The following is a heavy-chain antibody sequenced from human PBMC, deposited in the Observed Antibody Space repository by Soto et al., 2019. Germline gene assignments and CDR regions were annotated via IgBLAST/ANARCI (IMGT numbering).Heavy chain of an antibody. CDR3: ARGVRIEARQVLYWFEP. J-gene: IGHJ5*02. Sequence: QVQLVQSGAEVKKPGASVKVACKASGYTFTTYDINCVRQATGQGLEWMGWLNHNSGNTGYAQKFQGRVTMTSNRSISTAYMELSRLGSEDTAVYYCARGVRIEARQVLYWFEPWGQGTLVTVSS. CDR2: LNHNSGNT. CDR1: GYTFTTYD. D-gene: IGHD6-6*01. V-gene: IGHV1-8*01.